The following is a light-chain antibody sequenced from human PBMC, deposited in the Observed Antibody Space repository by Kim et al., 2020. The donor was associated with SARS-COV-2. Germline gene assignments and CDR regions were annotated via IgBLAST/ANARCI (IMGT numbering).Light chain of an antibody. CDR3: QSADSSGTYWV. V-gene: IGLV3-25*03. Sequence: SYELTQPPSVSVSPGQTASITCSGDALPKQYAYWYQQKPGQAPVLVIYKDSERPSGIPERFSGSSSGTTVTLTISGVQAEDEADYYCQSADSSGTYWVFGGGTKLTVL. J-gene: IGLJ3*02. CDR1: ALPKQY. CDR2: KDS.